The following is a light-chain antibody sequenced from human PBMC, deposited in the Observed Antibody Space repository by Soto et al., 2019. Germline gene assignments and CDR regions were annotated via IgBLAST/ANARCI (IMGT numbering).Light chain of an antibody. CDR1: QSVSSN. CDR3: QQYRTYRT. CDR2: GAS. Sequence: IVMTQSPATLSVSPGERATLSCRASQSVSSNLAWYQQKPGQAPRLLIYGASTRATGIPARFSGSGSGTEFTLTISGLQPDDFATYYCQQYRTYRTFGQGTKVDNK. V-gene: IGKV3-15*01. J-gene: IGKJ1*01.